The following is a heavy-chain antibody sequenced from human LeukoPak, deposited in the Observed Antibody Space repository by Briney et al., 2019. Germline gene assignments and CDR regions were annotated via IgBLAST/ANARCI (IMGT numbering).Heavy chain of an antibody. CDR1: GYTLTELS. CDR3: ARDYYDSSGFDP. CDR2: FDPEDGET. D-gene: IGHD3-22*01. Sequence: GASVKVSCKVSGYTLTELSMHWVRQAPGKGLEWMGGFDPEDGETIYAQKFQGRVTMTRDTSTSTVYMELSSLRSEDTAVYYCARDYYDSSGFDPWGQGTLVTVSS. J-gene: IGHJ5*02. V-gene: IGHV1-24*01.